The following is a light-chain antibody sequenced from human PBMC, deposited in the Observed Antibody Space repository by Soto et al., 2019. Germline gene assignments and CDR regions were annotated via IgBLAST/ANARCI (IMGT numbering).Light chain of an antibody. CDR2: DAS. Sequence: DIQMTQSPSSLSASVGDRVTITCQASQDISNYLNWYQHKPGKAPKLLIYDASNLETGGPSRFSGSGSGTHFIFTSRSLQPEDIATYYCQKYGNLPPTCGQGTRLEIK. J-gene: IGKJ5*01. V-gene: IGKV1-33*01. CDR3: QKYGNLPPT. CDR1: QDISNY.